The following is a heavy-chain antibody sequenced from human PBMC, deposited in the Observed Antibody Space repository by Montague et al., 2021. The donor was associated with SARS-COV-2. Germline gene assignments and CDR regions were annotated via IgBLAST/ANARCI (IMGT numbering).Heavy chain of an antibody. D-gene: IGHD1-26*01. J-gene: IGHJ6*02. CDR3: AIEVGAMVYYYGMDV. CDR1: GGSISSSSYY. Sequence: SETLSLTCTVSGGSISSSSYYWGWIRQPPGKGLEWIGSIYYSGSSYYNPSLKSRVTISVYTSKNQFSLKMSSVTAADTAVYYCAIEVGAMVYYYGMDVWGQGTTVTVSS. V-gene: IGHV4-39*01. CDR2: IYYSGSS.